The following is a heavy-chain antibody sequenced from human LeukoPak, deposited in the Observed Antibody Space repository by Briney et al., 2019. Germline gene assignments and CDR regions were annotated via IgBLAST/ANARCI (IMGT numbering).Heavy chain of an antibody. D-gene: IGHD6-19*01. J-gene: IGHJ6*04. CDR2: ISGSGGST. CDR1: GFTFSSYA. V-gene: IGHV3-23*01. CDR3: AKNIAVAGTNYYYGMDV. Sequence: GGSLRLSCAASGFTFSSYAMSWVRQAPGKGLEWVPAISGSGGSTYYADSVKGRFTISRDNSKNTLYLQMNSLRAEDTAVYYCAKNIAVAGTNYYYGMDVWGKGTTVTVSS.